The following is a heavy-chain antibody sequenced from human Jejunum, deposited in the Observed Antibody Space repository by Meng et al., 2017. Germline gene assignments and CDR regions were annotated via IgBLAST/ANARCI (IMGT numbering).Heavy chain of an antibody. CDR1: GYSISTALY. CDR2: IYHSGTT. Sequence: SETLSLTCAVSGYSISTALYWGWIRQPPGEGLEWIGNIYHSGTTYYTPSLKSRVNVSLDTSTNDFSLRLTSVTAADTAVYYCARGRGSYGSAMDVWGQGTMVTVSS. CDR3: ARGRGSYGSAMDV. D-gene: IGHD1-26*01. J-gene: IGHJ6*02. V-gene: IGHV4-38-2*01.